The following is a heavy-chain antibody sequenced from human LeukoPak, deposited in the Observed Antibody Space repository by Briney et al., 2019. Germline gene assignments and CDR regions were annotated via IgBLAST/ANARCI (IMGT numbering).Heavy chain of an antibody. Sequence: SETLSLTCTVSGDSISNYLGNWIRQPPGKGLEWIGYTYYNGNTNSNPSLRSRVSMSVDTSKNQFSLKLTSMTAADTAIYYCARRIVGTGWGRENWLDSWGQGTLVTVSS. CDR2: TYYNGNT. J-gene: IGHJ5*01. CDR1: GDSISNYL. CDR3: ARRIVGTGWGRENWLDS. D-gene: IGHD3/OR15-3a*01. V-gene: IGHV4-59*08.